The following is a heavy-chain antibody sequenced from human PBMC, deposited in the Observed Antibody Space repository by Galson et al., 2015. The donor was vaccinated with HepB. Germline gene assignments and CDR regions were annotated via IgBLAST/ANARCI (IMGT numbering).Heavy chain of an antibody. D-gene: IGHD6-19*01. V-gene: IGHV3-33*01. CDR3: ASMTGYSSGWHFDY. Sequence: PRLSCAASGFTFSSYGMHWVRQAPGKGLEWVAVIWYDGSNKYYADSVKGRFTISRDNFKNTLYLQMNSLRAEDTAVYYCASMTGYSSGWHFDYWGQGTLVTVSS. CDR2: IWYDGSNK. CDR1: GFTFSSYG. J-gene: IGHJ4*02.